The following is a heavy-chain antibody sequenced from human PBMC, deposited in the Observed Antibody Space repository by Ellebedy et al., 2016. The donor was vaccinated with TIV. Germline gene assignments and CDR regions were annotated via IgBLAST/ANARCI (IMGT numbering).Heavy chain of an antibody. V-gene: IGHV3-7*01. J-gene: IGHJ5*02. CDR3: TSEYTSGA. CDR1: GFTFNCCW. D-gene: IGHD6-19*01. CDR2: INEDGSVK. Sequence: GESLKISCEASGFTFNCCWMRWVRQAPGKGLEWVAAINEDGSVKDYVDSVKCRFTISRDNAEKSLYLQMNSLRVEDTAVYYCTSEYTSGAWGQGTLVTVSS.